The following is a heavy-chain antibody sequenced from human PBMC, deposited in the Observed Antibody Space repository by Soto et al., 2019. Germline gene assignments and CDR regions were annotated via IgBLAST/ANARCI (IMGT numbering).Heavy chain of an antibody. CDR3: ARSGDNYNRLDY. CDR1: GFTFSDYY. J-gene: IGHJ4*02. D-gene: IGHD1-1*01. CDR2: SSNSGTFS. V-gene: IGHV3-11*06. Sequence: AGGSLRLCCEGAGFTFSDYYISWIRQAPGKGLEWISYSSNSGTFSRYADSVKGRFSISRDNTKNLLYLQMNSLRAEDTAVYYCARSGDNYNRLDYWGQGTPVTVSS.